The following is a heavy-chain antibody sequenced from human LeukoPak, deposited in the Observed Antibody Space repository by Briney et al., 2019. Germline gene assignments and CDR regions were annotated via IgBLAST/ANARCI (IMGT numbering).Heavy chain of an antibody. J-gene: IGHJ6*04. D-gene: IGHD1-26*01. CDR1: GGSFSGYY. CDR3: ARRAVVMDV. CDR2: INHSGST. V-gene: IGHV4-34*01. Sequence: SETLSLTCAVYGGSFSGYYRSWIRQPPGKGLEWIGEINHSGSTNYNPSLKSRVTISVDTSKNQFSLKLSSVTAADTAVYYCARRAVVMDVWGKGTTVTISS.